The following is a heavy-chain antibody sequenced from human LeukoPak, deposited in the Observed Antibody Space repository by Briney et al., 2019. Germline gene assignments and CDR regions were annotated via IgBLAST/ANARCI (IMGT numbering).Heavy chain of an antibody. Sequence: GRSLRLSCTASGFTFDDYAMSWVRQAPGKGLEWVGFIRSKAYGGTTEYAASVKGRFTISRDDSKSIAYLQMNSLKTEDTAVYYCTRALYCSGGSCWPFDYWGQGTLVTVSS. J-gene: IGHJ4*02. CDR1: GFTFDDYA. V-gene: IGHV3-49*04. CDR3: TRALYCSGGSCWPFDY. CDR2: IRSKAYGGTT. D-gene: IGHD2-15*01.